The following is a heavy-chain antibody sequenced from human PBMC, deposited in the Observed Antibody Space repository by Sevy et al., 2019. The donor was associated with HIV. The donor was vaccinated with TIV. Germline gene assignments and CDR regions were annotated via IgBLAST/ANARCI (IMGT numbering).Heavy chain of an antibody. V-gene: IGHV3-7*01. CDR1: GFTFSSYW. CDR2: IKQDGSEK. Sequence: GGSLRLSCAASGFTFSSYWMSWVRQAPGKGLEWVANIKQDGSEKYYVDSVMGRFTISSDNAKNSLYLQMNSLRAEDTAVYYCARFAGRGHFDYWGQGTLVTVSS. J-gene: IGHJ4*02. D-gene: IGHD3-10*01. CDR3: ARFAGRGHFDY.